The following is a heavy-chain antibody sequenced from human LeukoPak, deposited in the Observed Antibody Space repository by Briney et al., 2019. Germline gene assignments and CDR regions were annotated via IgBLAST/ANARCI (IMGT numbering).Heavy chain of an antibody. CDR1: GFTFSSYS. Sequence: GGSLRLSCAASGFTFSSYSMNWVRQAPGKGLEWVSCISSSSSYIYYADSVKGRFTISRGNAKNSLHLQMNSLRAEDTALYYCARAHNWKYGTFEHWGQGTLVTVSS. V-gene: IGHV3-21*01. J-gene: IGHJ4*02. CDR2: ISSSSSYI. CDR3: ARAHNWKYGTFEH. D-gene: IGHD1-7*01.